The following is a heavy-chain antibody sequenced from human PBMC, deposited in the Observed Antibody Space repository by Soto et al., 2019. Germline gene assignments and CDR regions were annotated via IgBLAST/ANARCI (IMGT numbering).Heavy chain of an antibody. CDR1: GGSVNIGTYY. D-gene: IGHD2-21*01. CDR2: IHYSGST. Sequence: SSQTLSLTCTVPGGSVNIGTYYWSCIRQPPGKGLEWIGFIHYSGSTNYNPSLKGRVTMSVDTSKNQFSLKLTSVNTADTAIYYCTRGGDHSKTGHWGQGTLVTVSS. J-gene: IGHJ4*02. V-gene: IGHV4-61*01. CDR3: TRGGDHSKTGH.